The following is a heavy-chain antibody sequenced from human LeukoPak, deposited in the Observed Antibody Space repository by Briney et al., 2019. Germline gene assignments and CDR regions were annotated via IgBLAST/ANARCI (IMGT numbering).Heavy chain of an antibody. Sequence: GGSLRLSCAASGFSFNTYWMYWVRQVPEKGLVWVSRIKTDGSSTSYADYVKGRFTISRDNAKNTLYLQMNSLRAEDTAVYYCTTLYSGAMDYWGQGTLVTVSS. D-gene: IGHD1-26*01. J-gene: IGHJ4*02. CDR3: TTLYSGAMDY. CDR2: IKTDGSST. V-gene: IGHV3-74*01. CDR1: GFSFNTYW.